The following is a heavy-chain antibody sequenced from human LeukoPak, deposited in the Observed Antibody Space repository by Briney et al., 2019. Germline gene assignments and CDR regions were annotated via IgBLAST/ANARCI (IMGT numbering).Heavy chain of an antibody. Sequence: ASETLSLTCAVYGGSFSGYYWSWIRQSPGKGLEWIGETYHSGSTNYNSSLKSRVTISLDTSKNQFSLKLSSVTAADTAVYYCARGRRIVVVLGATRTHRDYYVDVWGKGTTVTVSS. CDR1: GGSFSGYY. D-gene: IGHD2-15*01. CDR3: ARGRRIVVVLGATRTHRDYYVDV. J-gene: IGHJ6*03. CDR2: TYHSGST. V-gene: IGHV4-34*01.